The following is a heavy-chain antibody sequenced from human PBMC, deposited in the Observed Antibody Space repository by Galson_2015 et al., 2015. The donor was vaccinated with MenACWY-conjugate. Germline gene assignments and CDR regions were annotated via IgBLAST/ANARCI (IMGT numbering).Heavy chain of an antibody. CDR1: GFTFGSYW. J-gene: IGHJ5*02. D-gene: IGHD4-11*01. CDR3: ARDRKARTVSLPLNWFDP. V-gene: IGHV3-74*01. Sequence: SLRLSCAASGFTFGSYWMHWVRQVPGRGLVWVSRIDRAGSNTTYADSVKGRFTISRDNAKNTLYLQMNSLRAEDTAVYYCARDRKARTVSLPLNWFDPWGQGPQVIVSS. CDR2: IDRAGSNT.